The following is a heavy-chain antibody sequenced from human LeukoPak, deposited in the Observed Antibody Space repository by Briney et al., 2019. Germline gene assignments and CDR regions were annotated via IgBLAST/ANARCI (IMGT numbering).Heavy chain of an antibody. D-gene: IGHD3-3*01. CDR2: ISAYNGNT. CDR1: GYTFTSYG. V-gene: IGHV1-18*01. Sequence: GASVKVSCKASGYTFTSYGISWVRQAPGQGLEWMGWISAYNGNTNYAQKLQGRVTMTTDTSTSTAYMELRSLRSDDTAVYYCARKAGFLEWLDSHPYFDYWGQGTLVTVSS. CDR3: ARKAGFLEWLDSHPYFDY. J-gene: IGHJ4*02.